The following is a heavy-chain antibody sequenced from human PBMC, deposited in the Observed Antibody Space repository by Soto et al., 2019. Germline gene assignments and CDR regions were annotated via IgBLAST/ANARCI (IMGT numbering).Heavy chain of an antibody. CDR3: ARAVGDPLYYLDY. V-gene: IGHV4-59*08. D-gene: IGHD6-19*01. CDR1: SDSISSYY. Sequence: QVQLQESGPGLVRPSETLSLTCTVSSDSISSYYWIWIRPSPGKGLEWIGYTDYSGNTNYNPSLTSRVTISGDTSKNQFSLRLSSVTAADTAVYYCARAVGDPLYYLDYWGQGTLVTVSS. CDR2: TDYSGNT. J-gene: IGHJ4*02.